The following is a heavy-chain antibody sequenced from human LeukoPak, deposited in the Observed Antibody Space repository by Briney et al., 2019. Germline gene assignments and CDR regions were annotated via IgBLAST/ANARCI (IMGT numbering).Heavy chain of an antibody. V-gene: IGHV1-2*02. Sequence: ASVKVSCKASGYTFTGYYVHWVRQAPGQGLEWMGWINPSSGGTNYAQKFRGRVTMTGDTSISTAYMELSSLSFDDTAVYFCAGRPDTSMVAIFDYWGQGTLVTISS. CDR2: INPSSGGT. J-gene: IGHJ4*02. CDR3: AGRPDTSMVAIFDY. CDR1: GYTFTGYY. D-gene: IGHD5-18*01.